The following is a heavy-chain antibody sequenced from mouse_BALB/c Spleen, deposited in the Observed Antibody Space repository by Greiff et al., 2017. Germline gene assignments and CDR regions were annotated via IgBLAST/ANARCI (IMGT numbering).Heavy chain of an antibody. CDR2: IDPENGDT. J-gene: IGHJ2*01. D-gene: IGHD1-2*01. V-gene: IGHV14-4*02. CDR1: GFNIKDYY. Sequence: VQLKESGAELVGSGASVKLSCTASGFNIKDYYMHWVKQRPEQGLEWIGWIDPENGDTEYAPKFQGKATMTADTSSNTAYLQLSSLTSEDTAVYYCNAWRLRLLFDYWGQGTTLTVSS. CDR3: NAWRLRLLFDY.